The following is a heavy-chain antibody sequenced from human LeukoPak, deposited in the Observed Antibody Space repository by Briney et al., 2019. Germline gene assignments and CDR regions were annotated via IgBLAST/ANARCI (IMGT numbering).Heavy chain of an antibody. CDR1: GFTFSSYS. V-gene: IGHV3-48*01. Sequence: PGGSLRLSCAASGFTFSSYSMNWVRQAPGKGLEWVSYISSSSSTIYYADSVKGRFTISRDNAKNSLYLQMNSLRAEDTAVYYCARGPTYYDFWSGYYDYWGQGTLVTVSS. J-gene: IGHJ4*02. D-gene: IGHD3-3*01. CDR3: ARGPTYYDFWSGYYDY. CDR2: ISSSSSTI.